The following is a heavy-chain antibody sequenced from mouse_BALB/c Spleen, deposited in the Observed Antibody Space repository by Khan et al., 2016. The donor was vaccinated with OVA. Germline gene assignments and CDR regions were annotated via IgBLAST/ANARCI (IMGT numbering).Heavy chain of an antibody. CDR3: SRGYYGDPFAY. Sequence: EVELVESGGGLVKPGGSLKLSCEASGFTFSDYYMYWVRQTPEKRLEWVATISDGGNYIYYPDSVKGRFTISRDDVRNNLYLRMSGLTSEDTAMYYCSRGYYGDPFAYWGQGTLVTVSA. CDR2: ISDGGNYI. CDR1: GFTFSDYY. V-gene: IGHV5-4*02. D-gene: IGHD2-13*01. J-gene: IGHJ3*01.